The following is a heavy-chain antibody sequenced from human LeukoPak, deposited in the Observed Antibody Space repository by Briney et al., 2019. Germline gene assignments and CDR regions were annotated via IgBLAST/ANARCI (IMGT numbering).Heavy chain of an antibody. J-gene: IGHJ5*02. D-gene: IGHD3-10*01. V-gene: IGHV4-59*01. CDR3: ARAGITMVRGVITQNNCFDP. Sequence: KPSETLSLTCTVSGGSISSYYWNWIRQPPGKGLECIGYIYYSGSTNYNPSLKSRVTISVDTSKNQFSLKLSSVTAADTAVYYCARAGITMVRGVITQNNCFDPWGQGTLVTVSS. CDR1: GGSISSYY. CDR2: IYYSGST.